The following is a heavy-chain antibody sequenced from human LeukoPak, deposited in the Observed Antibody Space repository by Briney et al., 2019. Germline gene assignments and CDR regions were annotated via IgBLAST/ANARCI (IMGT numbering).Heavy chain of an antibody. CDR1: GFTFSSHG. CDR3: ARAAAGIAY. V-gene: IGHV3-48*04. J-gene: IGHJ4*02. CDR2: ISSSGSTI. D-gene: IGHD6-13*01. Sequence: GGSLRLSCAASGFTFSSHGMNWVRQAPGKGLEWVSYISSSGSTIYYADSVKGRFTISRDNAKNSLYLQMNSLRAEDTAVYYCARAAAGIAYWGQGTLVTVSS.